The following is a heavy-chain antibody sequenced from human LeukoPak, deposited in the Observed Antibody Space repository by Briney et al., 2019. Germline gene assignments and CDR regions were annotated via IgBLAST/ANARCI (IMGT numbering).Heavy chain of an antibody. CDR2: ISSSSSYT. V-gene: IGHV3-11*06. CDR3: ARDLGGSYTAYFDY. Sequence: GGSLRLSCAASGFIFSDYYMSWIRQAPGKGLEWISYISSSSSYTNYVDSVKGRFTISRDNAKNSLYLQMNSLRAEDTAVYYCARDLGGSYTAYFDYWGQGTLVTVSS. D-gene: IGHD1-26*01. J-gene: IGHJ4*02. CDR1: GFIFSDYY.